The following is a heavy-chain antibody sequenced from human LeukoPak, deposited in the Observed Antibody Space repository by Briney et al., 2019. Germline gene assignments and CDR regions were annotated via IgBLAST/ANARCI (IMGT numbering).Heavy chain of an antibody. Sequence: SETLSLTCTVSGGSISSYYWSWIRQPPGKGLEWIGYIYYSGSTNYNPSLKSRVTISVDTSKNQFSLKLSSVTAADTAVYYCARGLQLDYWGQGTLVTVSS. CDR2: IYYSGST. D-gene: IGHD5-24*01. CDR3: ARGLQLDY. CDR1: GGSISSYY. J-gene: IGHJ4*02. V-gene: IGHV4-59*08.